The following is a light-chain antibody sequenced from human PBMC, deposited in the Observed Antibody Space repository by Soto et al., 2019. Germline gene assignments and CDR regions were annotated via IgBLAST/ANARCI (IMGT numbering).Light chain of an antibody. CDR1: QGISSY. J-gene: IGKJ5*01. CDR3: QRTYNAPPST. CDR2: SAS. Sequence: DIHATDAPSSLSSSVGDTVAFTCRVSQGISSYLNWYRQKPGKVPKLLIYSASNLQSGVPSRFSGSGSGTDFTLTISSLQPEDVATYYGQRTYNAPPSTFGQGTRLEIK. V-gene: IGKV1-27*01.